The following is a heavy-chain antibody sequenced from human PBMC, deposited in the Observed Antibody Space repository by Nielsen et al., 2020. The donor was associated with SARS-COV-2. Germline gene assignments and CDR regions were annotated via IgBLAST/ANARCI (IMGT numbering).Heavy chain of an antibody. V-gene: IGHV3-30*18. CDR1: GFTFSTFG. Sequence: GESLKISCAASGFTFSTFGMHWVRQAPGKGLEWVAPISHDGSKKYYADSVRGRFTVSRDNSKNTLYLQMNSLRAEDTAVYYCAKDASSSWDDFYYMDVWGKGTTVTVSS. CDR3: AKDASSSWDDFYYMDV. D-gene: IGHD6-13*01. J-gene: IGHJ6*03. CDR2: ISHDGSKK.